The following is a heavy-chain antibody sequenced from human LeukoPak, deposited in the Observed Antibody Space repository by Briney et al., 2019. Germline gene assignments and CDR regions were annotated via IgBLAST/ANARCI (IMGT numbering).Heavy chain of an antibody. V-gene: IGHV5-51*01. Sequence: GESLKISCKGSGYSFTSYWIAWVRQMPGKGLECMGIIYPGDSETRYSPSFQGQVTISADKSVTTAYLQWSSLKASDTAMYYCARRYYYDSSGYYLAHDAFDIWGQGTMVTVSS. D-gene: IGHD3-22*01. CDR3: ARRYYYDSSGYYLAHDAFDI. J-gene: IGHJ3*02. CDR2: IYPGDSET. CDR1: GYSFTSYW.